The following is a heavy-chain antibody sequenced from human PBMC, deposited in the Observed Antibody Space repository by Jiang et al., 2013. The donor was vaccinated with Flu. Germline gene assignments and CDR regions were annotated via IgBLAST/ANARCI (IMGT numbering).Heavy chain of an antibody. Sequence: SGAEVKKPGASVKVSCQTSGYIFANYGITWVRQAPGQGLEFMGWISAYNGNTNYALKYQGRVTMTTDTSTSTAYMELRSLRSDDTAVYYCARDVPVVAAILADFWGQGTLVTVSS. J-gene: IGHJ4*02. D-gene: IGHD2-15*01. CDR1: GYIFANYG. V-gene: IGHV1-18*01. CDR3: ARDVPVVAAILADF. CDR2: ISAYNGNT.